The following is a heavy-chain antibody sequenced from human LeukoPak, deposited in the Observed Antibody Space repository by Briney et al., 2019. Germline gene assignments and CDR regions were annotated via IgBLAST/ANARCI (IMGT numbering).Heavy chain of an antibody. CDR3: ARDVGWFGELSGYYYMDV. D-gene: IGHD3-10*01. CDR2: IKQDGSEK. V-gene: IGHV3-7*01. J-gene: IGHJ6*03. Sequence: GGSLRLSCAASGFTFSRYWMSWVRQAPGKGLEWVANIKQDGSEKYYVDSVKGRFTISRDNAKNLLYLQMNSLRAEDTAVYYCARDVGWFGELSGYYYMDVWGKGTTVTVSS. CDR1: GFTFSRYW.